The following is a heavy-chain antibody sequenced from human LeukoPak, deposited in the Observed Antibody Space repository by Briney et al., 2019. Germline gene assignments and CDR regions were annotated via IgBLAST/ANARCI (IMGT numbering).Heavy chain of an antibody. D-gene: IGHD3-22*01. Sequence: SETLSLTCAVYGGSFSGYYWSWIRQPPGKGLEWIWEINHSGSTNYNPSLKSRVTISVDTSKKQFSLKLSSVTAADAAVYYCARGPRITYYYDRSGYRDFDYWGQGTLVTVSS. CDR2: INHSGST. V-gene: IGHV4-34*01. CDR1: GGSFSGYY. CDR3: ARGPRITYYYDRSGYRDFDY. J-gene: IGHJ4*02.